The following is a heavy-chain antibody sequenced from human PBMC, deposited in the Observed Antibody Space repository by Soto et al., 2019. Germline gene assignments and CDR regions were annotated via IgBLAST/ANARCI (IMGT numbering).Heavy chain of an antibody. CDR2: ISGSSSYI. CDR1: GFTLSSYS. CDR3: ARGWRWESRPGIAAAGSMDV. J-gene: IGHJ6*02. V-gene: IGHV3-21*01. Sequence: PGGSLRLSCAASGFTLSSYSINWVRQAPGKGLEWVSSISGSSSYIYYEDSVKGRFTISRDNAKNTLYLQMNSLRAEDTAVYYCARGWRWESRPGIAAAGSMDVWGQGTTVTVSS. D-gene: IGHD6-13*01.